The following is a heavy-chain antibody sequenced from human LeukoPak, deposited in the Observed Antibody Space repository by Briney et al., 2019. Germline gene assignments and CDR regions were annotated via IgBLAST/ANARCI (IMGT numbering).Heavy chain of an antibody. CDR3: AKAALRYQLLSSLDY. J-gene: IGHJ4*02. CDR1: GFTFSSYA. D-gene: IGHD2-2*01. CDR2: ISGSGAST. Sequence: GGSLRLSCAASGFTFSSYAMNWARQAPGKGLEWVSAISGSGASTYYADSVKGRFTISRDNSKDTLYLQMNSLRAEDTAIYYCAKAALRYQLLSSLDYWGQGTLVTVSS. V-gene: IGHV3-23*01.